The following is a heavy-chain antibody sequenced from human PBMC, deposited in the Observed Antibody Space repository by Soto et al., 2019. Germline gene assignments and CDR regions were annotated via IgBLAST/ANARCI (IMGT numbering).Heavy chain of an antibody. CDR2: ISYDETNE. D-gene: IGHD3-22*01. Sequence: GGSLRLSCAASGFTFSRYSMHWVRQAPGKGLEWVAAISYDETNESYADSVKGRFTISRDISKNTMFLQMNSLRPEDTAVYFCSRAPFDSSGYFAYWGQGTQVTVS. V-gene: IGHV3-30-3*01. CDR1: GFTFSRYS. J-gene: IGHJ4*02. CDR3: SRAPFDSSGYFAY.